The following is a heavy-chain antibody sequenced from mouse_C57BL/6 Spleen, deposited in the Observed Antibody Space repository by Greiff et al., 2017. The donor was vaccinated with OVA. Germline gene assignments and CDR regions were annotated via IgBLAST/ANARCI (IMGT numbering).Heavy chain of an antibody. CDR3: ARSSGITTVVATDYAMDY. D-gene: IGHD1-1*01. CDR2: INPNNGGT. J-gene: IGHJ4*01. Sequence: EVQLQQSGPELVKPGASVKIPCKASGYTFTDYNMDWVKQSHGKSLEWIGDINPNNGGTIYNQKFKGKATLTVDKSSSTAYMELRSLTSEDTAVYYCARSSGITTVVATDYAMDYWGQGTSVTVSS. CDR1: GYTFTDYN. V-gene: IGHV1-18*01.